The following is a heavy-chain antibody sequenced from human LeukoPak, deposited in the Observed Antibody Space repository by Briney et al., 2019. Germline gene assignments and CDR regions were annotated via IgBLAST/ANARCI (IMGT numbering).Heavy chain of an antibody. J-gene: IGHJ5*02. CDR1: GFTFSSYA. CDR3: AKSLGGAARSFWFDP. Sequence: GGSLRLSCAASGFTFSSYAMSWVRQAPGKGLEWVSAISGSGGSTYYADSVKGRFTISRDNSKSTLYLQMNSLRAEDTAVYYCAKSLGGAARSFWFDPWGQGTLVTVSS. D-gene: IGHD6-6*01. CDR2: ISGSGGST. V-gene: IGHV3-23*01.